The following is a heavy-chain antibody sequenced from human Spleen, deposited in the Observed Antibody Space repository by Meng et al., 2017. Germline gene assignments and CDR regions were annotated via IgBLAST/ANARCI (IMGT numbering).Heavy chain of an antibody. V-gene: IGHV1-69*08. Sequence: QVQLVPSGAEVKKPGSSVKVSCKASGGTFSSYTISWVRQAPGQGLEWMGWIIPIFGTTNCAQKFQGRVPITADKSTSTAYMVLRSLRSEDTAVYYCARESATLGYFFDYWGQGTLVTVSS. D-gene: IGHD7-27*01. J-gene: IGHJ4*02. CDR2: IIPIFGTT. CDR3: ARESATLGYFFDY. CDR1: GGTFSSYT.